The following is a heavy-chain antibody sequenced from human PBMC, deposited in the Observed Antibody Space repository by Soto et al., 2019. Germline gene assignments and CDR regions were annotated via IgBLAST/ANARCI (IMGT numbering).Heavy chain of an antibody. Sequence: QVQLVESGGGVVQPGRSLRLSCAASGFTFSSYAMHWVRQAPGKGLEWVAVMSYDGITKHYTDSVKGRFTISRDNSKNTLYLQMNSLRPEDTAVYYCARGKEGFSGYDYFFDYWGQGTLVTVSS. D-gene: IGHD5-12*01. J-gene: IGHJ4*02. CDR3: ARGKEGFSGYDYFFDY. V-gene: IGHV3-30*04. CDR2: MSYDGITK. CDR1: GFTFSSYA.